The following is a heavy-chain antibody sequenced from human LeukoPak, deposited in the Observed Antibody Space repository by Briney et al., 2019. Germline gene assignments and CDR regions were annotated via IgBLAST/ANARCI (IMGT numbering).Heavy chain of an antibody. D-gene: IGHD1-26*01. Sequence: ASVKVSCKASGYTFTSYGISWVRQAPGQGLEWMGWISAYNGNTKYAQKLQGRVTMTTDTSTSTAYMELRSLRSDDTAVYYCARDLRLFRLGSYWGQGTLVTVSS. V-gene: IGHV1-18*01. CDR2: ISAYNGNT. CDR1: GYTFTSYG. J-gene: IGHJ4*02. CDR3: ARDLRLFRLGSY.